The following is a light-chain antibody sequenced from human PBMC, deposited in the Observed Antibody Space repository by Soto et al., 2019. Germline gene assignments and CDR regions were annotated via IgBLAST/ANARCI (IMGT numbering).Light chain of an antibody. J-gene: IGKJ5*01. CDR3: QHRTNWPPAIS. V-gene: IGKV1-39*01. CDR2: ATS. CDR1: QSISNH. Sequence: DIQMTQSPSSLSASVEDRVIITCRASQSISNHLNWYQQKPGKAPKFLIYATSTFQSGVPSRFSGSGSGTDFTLTISSLEPEDFAVYYCQHRTNWPPAISFGQGTRLEIK.